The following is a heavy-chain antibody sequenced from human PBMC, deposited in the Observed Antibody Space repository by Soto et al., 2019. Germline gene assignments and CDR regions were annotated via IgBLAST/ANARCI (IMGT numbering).Heavy chain of an antibody. CDR3: ARDGYKLFDY. CDR2: ISYDGSNK. CDR1: GFTFSSYA. J-gene: IGHJ4*02. Sequence: PGGSLRLSCAASGFTFSSYAMHWVRQAPGKGLEWVAVISYDGSNKYYADSAKGRFTISRDNSKNTLYLQMNSLRAEDTAVYYCARDGYKLFDYWGQGTLVTVSS. V-gene: IGHV3-30-3*01. D-gene: IGHD5-12*01.